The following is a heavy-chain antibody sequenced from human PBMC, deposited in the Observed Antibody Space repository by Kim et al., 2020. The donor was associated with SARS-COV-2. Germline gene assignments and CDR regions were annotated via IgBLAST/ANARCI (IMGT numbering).Heavy chain of an antibody. J-gene: IGHJ6*02. CDR3: ASRVVPAAPEYYYYYGMDV. V-gene: IGHV3-48*03. Sequence: GGSLRLSCAASGFTFSSYEMNWVRQAPGKGLEWVSYISSSGSTIYYADSVKGRFTISRDNAKNSLYLQMNSLRAEDTAVYYCASRVVPAAPEYYYYYGMDVWGQGTTVTVSS. CDR2: ISSSGSTI. D-gene: IGHD2-2*01. CDR1: GFTFSSYE.